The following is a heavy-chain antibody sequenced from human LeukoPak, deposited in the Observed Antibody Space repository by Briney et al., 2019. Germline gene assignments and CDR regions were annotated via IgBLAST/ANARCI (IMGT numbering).Heavy chain of an antibody. CDR2: ISWNSGSI. CDR3: AKDRSIVATNFDY. V-gene: IGHV3-9*01. D-gene: IGHD5-12*01. J-gene: IGHJ4*02. Sequence: GGSLRLSCAASGFTFDDYAVRWVRQAPGKGLEWVSGISWNSGSIGYADSVKGRFTISRDNAKNSLYLQMNSLRAEDTALYYCAKDRSIVATNFDYWGQGTLVTVSS. CDR1: GFTFDDYA.